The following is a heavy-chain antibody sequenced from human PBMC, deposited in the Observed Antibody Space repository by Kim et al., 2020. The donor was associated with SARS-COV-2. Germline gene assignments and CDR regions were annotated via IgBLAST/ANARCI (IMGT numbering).Heavy chain of an antibody. CDR3: ARVGIFDF. V-gene: IGHV4-34*01. Sequence: SGTPSCNPSLKSRGTIAVDTSKYLFSLKLSSVTAADTAVYYCARVGIFDFWGQGTLVTVSS. J-gene: IGHJ4*02. D-gene: IGHD2-21*01. CDR2: SGTP.